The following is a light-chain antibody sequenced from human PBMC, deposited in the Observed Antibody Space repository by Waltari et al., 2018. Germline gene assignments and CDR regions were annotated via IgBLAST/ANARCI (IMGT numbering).Light chain of an antibody. Sequence: DIVMTQSPASLGVSLGERAPINCKSSQSVLHTTNKDYLAWYQQKPGQPPKLPIYWASTREFGVPDRFSGSGSGTSFTLTISSLQAEDVAVYYCQQYYSTPNTFGQGTKLEIK. CDR1: QSVLHTTNKDY. V-gene: IGKV4-1*01. CDR3: QQYYSTPNT. J-gene: IGKJ2*01. CDR2: WAS.